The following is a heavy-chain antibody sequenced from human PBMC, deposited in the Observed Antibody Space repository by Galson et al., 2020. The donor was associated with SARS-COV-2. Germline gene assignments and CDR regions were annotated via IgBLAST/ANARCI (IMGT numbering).Heavy chain of an antibody. D-gene: IGHD6-19*01. Sequence: SETLSLTCTVSGGSVSSGSYYWSWIRQPPGKGLEWIGYIYYSGSTNYNPSLKSRVTISVDTSKNQFSLKLSSVTAADTAVYYCARAPYSSGWYLKVARENYFDYWGQGTLVTVSS. J-gene: IGHJ4*02. CDR1: GGSVSSGSYY. CDR2: IYYSGST. CDR3: ARAPYSSGWYLKVARENYFDY. V-gene: IGHV4-61*01.